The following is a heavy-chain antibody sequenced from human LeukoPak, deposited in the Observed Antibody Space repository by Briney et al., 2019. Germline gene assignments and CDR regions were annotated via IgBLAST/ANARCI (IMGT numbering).Heavy chain of an antibody. CDR3: ARVRKGSNVDDY. D-gene: IGHD1-14*01. V-gene: IGHV3-21*01. J-gene: IGHJ4*02. Sequence: PGGSLRLSCAASGFTFSSYSMNWVRQAPGKGLEWVSSISSSSSYIYYADSVKGRFTISRDNAKNSLYLQMNSLRAEDTAVYYCARVRKGSNVDDYWGQATLVTVSS. CDR2: ISSSSSYI. CDR1: GFTFSSYS.